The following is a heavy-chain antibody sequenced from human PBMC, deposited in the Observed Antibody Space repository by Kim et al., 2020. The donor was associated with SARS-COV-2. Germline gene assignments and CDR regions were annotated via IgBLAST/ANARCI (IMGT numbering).Heavy chain of an antibody. CDR2: IIPLLGIG. V-gene: IGHV1-69*04. D-gene: IGHD2-2*01. CDR3: ATAPAAMRMGSYFDY. J-gene: IGHJ4*02. CDR1: GGTFSNYA. Sequence: SVKVSCKASGGTFSNYAISWVRQVPGHGLEWLGRIIPLLGIGNHAQKFQGRVTITADKSTGTGYLELSSLRSEDTAIYYCATAPAAMRMGSYFDYWGQGTPVTVSS.